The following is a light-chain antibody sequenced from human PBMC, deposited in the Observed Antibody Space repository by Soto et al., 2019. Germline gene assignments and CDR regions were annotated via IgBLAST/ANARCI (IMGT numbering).Light chain of an antibody. J-gene: IGKJ5*01. CDR2: AAS. CDR3: QQANSFPPT. Sequence: DIQMTQSPSSLSASVGDRVTITCRASQSISSYLSWYQQKVGKAPKLLIYAASSLQSGVPSRFSGSGSGTDFTLTISSLQPEDFATYYCQQANSFPPTFGQGTRLEIK. CDR1: QSISSY. V-gene: IGKV1-39*01.